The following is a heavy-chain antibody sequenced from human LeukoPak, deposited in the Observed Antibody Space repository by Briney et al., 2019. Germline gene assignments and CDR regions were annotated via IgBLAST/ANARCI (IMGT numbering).Heavy chain of an antibody. Sequence: SETLSLTCTVSGGSISSYYWSWIRQPPGKGLEWIGYIYYSGSTNYNPSLKSRVTISVDTSKNQFSLKLSSVTAADTAVYYCARVWYSSGWYLLAFDYWGQGTLVTVSS. CDR1: GGSISSYY. J-gene: IGHJ4*02. D-gene: IGHD6-19*01. CDR3: ARVWYSSGWYLLAFDY. V-gene: IGHV4-59*01. CDR2: IYYSGST.